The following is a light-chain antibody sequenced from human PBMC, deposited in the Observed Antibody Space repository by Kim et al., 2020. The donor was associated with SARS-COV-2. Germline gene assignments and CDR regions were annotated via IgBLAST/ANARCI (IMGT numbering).Light chain of an antibody. CDR1: QSVSTW. Sequence: DIQMTQSPSTLSASVGETVTITCRASQSVSTWLAWYQQKPGKAPKVLIYKASSLETGVPSRFSGSGSGTEFTLTVRGLQPDDFATYYCQQYDDYPFTFGQGTKLEI. CDR3: QQYDDYPFT. V-gene: IGKV1-5*03. CDR2: KAS. J-gene: IGKJ2*01.